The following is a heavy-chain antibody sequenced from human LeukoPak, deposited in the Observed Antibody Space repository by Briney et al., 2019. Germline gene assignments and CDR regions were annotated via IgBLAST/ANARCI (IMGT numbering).Heavy chain of an antibody. CDR3: ARGAQLWFNGMDV. Sequence: SETLSLTCTVSGGSISSSYWSWIRQPPGKGLEWIGYIYYSGSTNYNPSLNSRVTISVDTSKNQFSLKLSSVTAADTAVYYCARGAQLWFNGMDVWGQGTTVTVSS. J-gene: IGHJ6*02. V-gene: IGHV4-59*01. D-gene: IGHD5-18*01. CDR1: GGSISSSY. CDR2: IYYSGST.